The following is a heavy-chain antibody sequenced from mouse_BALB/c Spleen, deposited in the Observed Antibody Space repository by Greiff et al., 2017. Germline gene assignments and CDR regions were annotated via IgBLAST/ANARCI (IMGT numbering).Heavy chain of an antibody. D-gene: IGHD2-14*01. CDR1: GYSFTGYY. J-gene: IGHJ4*01. CDR3: ARCGVRLGQDYAMDY. V-gene: IGHV1-31*01. CDR2: INPYNGAT. Sequence: EVQLQQSGPELVKPGASVKISCKASGYSFTGYYMHWVKQSHVKSLEWIGRINPYNGATSYNQNFKDKASLTVDKSSSTAYMELHSLTSEDSAVYYCARCGVRLGQDYAMDYWGQGTSVTVSS.